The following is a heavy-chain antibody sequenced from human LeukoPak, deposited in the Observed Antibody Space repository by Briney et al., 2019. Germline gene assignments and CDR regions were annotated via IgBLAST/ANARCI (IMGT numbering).Heavy chain of an antibody. Sequence: SETLSLTCTVSGGSIRSYYWSWIRQPPGKGLEWIGFIYYSGTTNYNPSLQSRVTISVDTSKNQFSLKLTSVTAADTDVYYCARVARPDTSGYYHFDYWGQGTLVTVSS. CDR3: ARVARPDTSGYYHFDY. J-gene: IGHJ4*02. CDR2: IYYSGTT. V-gene: IGHV4-59*01. D-gene: IGHD3-22*01. CDR1: GGSIRSYY.